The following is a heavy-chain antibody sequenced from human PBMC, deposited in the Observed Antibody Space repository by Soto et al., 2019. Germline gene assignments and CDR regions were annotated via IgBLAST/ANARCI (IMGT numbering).Heavy chain of an antibody. CDR3: ARGEGTDHYYGMDV. CDR1: GGSISSSNYY. CDR2: IYYNGST. J-gene: IGHJ6*02. V-gene: IGHV4-39*07. Sequence: PSETLSLTCTVSGGSISSSNYYWGWIRQPPGKGLEWIGSIYYNGSTYYNPSLKSRVTISVDTSKNQFSLKLSSVTAADTAVYYCARGEGTDHYYGMDVWGQGTTVTVSS.